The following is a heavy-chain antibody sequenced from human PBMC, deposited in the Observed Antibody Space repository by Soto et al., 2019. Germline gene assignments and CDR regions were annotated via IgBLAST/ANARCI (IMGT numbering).Heavy chain of an antibody. D-gene: IGHD2-15*01. V-gene: IGHV3-21*01. J-gene: IGHJ3*02. CDR2: ISSSSYI. Sequence: GGSLRLSCAASGFTFSSYSMNWVRQAPGKGLEWVSSISSSSYIYYADSVKGRFTISRDNAKNSLYLQMNSLRAEDTAVYYCARDLGYCSGGSCYSRAFDIWGQGTMVTVSS. CDR3: ARDLGYCSGGSCYSRAFDI. CDR1: GFTFSSYS.